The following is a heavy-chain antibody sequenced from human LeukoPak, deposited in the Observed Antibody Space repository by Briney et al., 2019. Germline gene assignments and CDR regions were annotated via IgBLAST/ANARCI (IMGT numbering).Heavy chain of an antibody. D-gene: IGHD3-22*01. CDR1: GFTFSSYW. J-gene: IGHJ4*02. CDR3: ASVTMIVSGYFDY. CDR2: ISSSSSTI. V-gene: IGHV3-48*01. Sequence: GGSLRLSCAASGFTFSSYWMSWVRQAPGKGLEWVSYISSSSSTIYYADSVKGRFTISRDNAKNSLYLQMNSLRAEDTAVYYCASVTMIVSGYFDYWGQGTLVTVSS.